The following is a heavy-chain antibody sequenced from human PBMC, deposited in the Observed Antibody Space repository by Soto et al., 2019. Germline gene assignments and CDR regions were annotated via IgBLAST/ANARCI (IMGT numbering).Heavy chain of an antibody. CDR2: ISRRSTYI. V-gene: IGHV3-21*01. D-gene: IGHD1-7*01. J-gene: IGHJ2*01. CDR1: GFSFSTFG. CDR3: ARVDGISGTTATWSFDL. Sequence: PGGSLRLSCAASGFSFSTFGMNWVRQAPGKGLEWVSCISRRSTYIYSADSLKGRFTISRDDSKNSLYLQINDLRVEVTAVYYCARVDGISGTTATWSFDLWGRGTPVTVSS.